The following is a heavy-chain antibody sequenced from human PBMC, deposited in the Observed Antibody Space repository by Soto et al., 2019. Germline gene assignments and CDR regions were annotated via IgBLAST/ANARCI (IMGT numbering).Heavy chain of an antibody. V-gene: IGHV3-7*01. Sequence: QLVESGGGLVQPGGSLRLSCAASGFTFSNHWMSWVRQAPGKRLEWLANIKNDESEKSFVDSVKGRFTISRDNAKSSLYLQMNSLTVEDTAVYYCARGHYGMDVWGQGTTVTVSS. CDR1: GFTFSNHW. CDR3: ARGHYGMDV. CDR2: IKNDESEK. J-gene: IGHJ6*02.